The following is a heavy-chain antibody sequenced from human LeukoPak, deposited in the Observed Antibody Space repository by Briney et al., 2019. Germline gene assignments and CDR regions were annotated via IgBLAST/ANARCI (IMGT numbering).Heavy chain of an antibody. Sequence: GGSLRLSCAASGFTFTNYAMSWVRQAPGKGLEWVSAISGGGEDTYYPDSVKGRFTISRDNSKNTLYLQMSSLRAEDTAIYYCAKPRAMTTGVGRYFDLWGRGTLVTVSS. D-gene: IGHD1-1*01. J-gene: IGHJ2*01. CDR1: GFTFTNYA. CDR3: AKPRAMTTGVGRYFDL. V-gene: IGHV3-23*01. CDR2: ISGGGEDT.